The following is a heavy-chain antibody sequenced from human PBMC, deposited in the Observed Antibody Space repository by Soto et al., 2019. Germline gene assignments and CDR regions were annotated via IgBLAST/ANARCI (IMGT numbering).Heavy chain of an antibody. CDR1: GGSISSSSYY. D-gene: IGHD6-19*01. CDR3: ARPGYSSGWYVVDY. J-gene: IGHJ4*02. CDR2: IYYSGST. V-gene: IGHV4-39*01. Sequence: QLQLQESGPGLVKPSETLSLTCTVSGGSISSSSYYWGWIRQPPGKGLEWIGSIYYSGSTYYNPSLKSRVTISVDTSKNQFSLKLSSVTAADTAVYYCARPGYSSGWYVVDYWGQGTLVTVSS.